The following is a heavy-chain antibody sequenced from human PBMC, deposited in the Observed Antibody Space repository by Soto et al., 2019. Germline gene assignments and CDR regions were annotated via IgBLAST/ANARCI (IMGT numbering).Heavy chain of an antibody. CDR3: ATRSGGGGAFDI. CDR1: RFTFSNYE. V-gene: IGHV3-48*03. J-gene: IGHJ3*02. Sequence: EVQLVESGGGLVLPGGSLRLSCAASRFTFSNYEMNWVRQAPGKGLEWVSYISSSGSTTYYADSLKGRFTISRDNAKNSLYLQMNSLRAEHTAVYYGATRSGGGGAFDIWGQGTMVTVSS. D-gene: IGHD3-10*01. CDR2: ISSSGSTT.